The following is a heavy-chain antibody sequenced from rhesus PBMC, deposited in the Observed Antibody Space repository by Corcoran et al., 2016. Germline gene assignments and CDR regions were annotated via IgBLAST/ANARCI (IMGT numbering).Heavy chain of an antibody. D-gene: IGHD4-29*01. V-gene: IGHV2S2*01. Sequence: QVTLKESGPALVKPTQTLTLTCTFSGFSISTNGVGVGWFRQPPGEALEWLARIYWDDDEYYTPSLTIRLTISKDASKNQVVLTMTNMDPVDTATYYCVRRLCGNYFDFWGQGVLVTVSS. J-gene: IGHJ4*01. CDR3: VRRLCGNYFDF. CDR1: GFSISTNGVG. CDR2: IYWDDDE.